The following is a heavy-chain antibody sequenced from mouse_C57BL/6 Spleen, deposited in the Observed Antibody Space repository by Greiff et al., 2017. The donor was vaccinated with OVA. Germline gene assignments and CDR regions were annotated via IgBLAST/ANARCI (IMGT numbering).Heavy chain of an antibody. CDR1: GYTFTDYE. Sequence: VKLQESGAELVRPGASVTLSCKASGYTFTDYEMHWVKQTPVHGLEWIGAIDPETGGTAYNQKFKGKAILTADKSSSTAYMELRSLTSEDSAVYYGTYRGEYYFDYWGQGTTLTVSS. V-gene: IGHV1-15*01. J-gene: IGHJ2*01. CDR3: TYRGEYYFDY. CDR2: IDPETGGT.